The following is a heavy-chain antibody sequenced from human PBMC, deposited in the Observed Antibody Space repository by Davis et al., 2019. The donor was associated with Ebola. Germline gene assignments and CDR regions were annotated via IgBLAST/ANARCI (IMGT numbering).Heavy chain of an antibody. CDR1: GFTVSSNY. CDR2: IYSGGST. Sequence: PSETLSLTCAASGFTVSSNYMSWVRQAPGKGLEWVSVIYSGGSTSYADSVKGRFTIPRHNSKNTLYLQMTSLRAEDTAVYYCAREKLASNYGYGMDVWGQGTTVTVSS. V-gene: IGHV3-53*04. CDR3: AREKLASNYGYGMDV. J-gene: IGHJ6*02. D-gene: IGHD4-11*01.